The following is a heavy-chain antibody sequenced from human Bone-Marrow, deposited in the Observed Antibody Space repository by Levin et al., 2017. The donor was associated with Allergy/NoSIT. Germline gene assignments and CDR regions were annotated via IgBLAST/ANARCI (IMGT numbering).Heavy chain of an antibody. Sequence: KTSETLSLTCTVSGGSISSYYWSWILQPPGKGLEWIGYLYDSGSTNYNPSLKSRVTISVDTSKNHFSLKLTSVTAADTAVYHCARHRREGNYDYFDYWGQGTLVTVSS. V-gene: IGHV4-59*08. CDR2: LYDSGST. J-gene: IGHJ4*02. CDR3: ARHRREGNYDYFDY. D-gene: IGHD1-7*01. CDR1: GGSISSYY.